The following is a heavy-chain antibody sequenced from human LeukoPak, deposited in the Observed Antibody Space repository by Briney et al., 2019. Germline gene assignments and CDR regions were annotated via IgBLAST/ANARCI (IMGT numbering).Heavy chain of an antibody. CDR3: ASKSTDHGELRFDY. CDR2: FYYTGTT. V-gene: IGHV4-59*01. Sequence: SETLSLTCPISGDSTNTYFWSWIRQPPGKGLEWIGYFYYTGTTNYNPSLKSRVTISVDTSKNQFSLKVNSVTAADTGVYYCASKSTDHGELRFDYWGQGTLVTVSS. D-gene: IGHD4-17*01. CDR1: GDSTNTYF. J-gene: IGHJ4*02.